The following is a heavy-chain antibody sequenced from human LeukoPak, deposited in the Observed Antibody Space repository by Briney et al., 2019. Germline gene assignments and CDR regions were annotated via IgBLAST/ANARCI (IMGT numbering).Heavy chain of an antibody. Sequence: PSETLSLTCTVSGGSISSGGYYWSWIRQHPGKGLEWIGYIYYSGSTYYNPSLKSRVTISVDMSKNQFSLKLSSVTAADTAVYYCARDGGYSYGTWDYGMDVWGQGTTVTVSS. J-gene: IGHJ6*02. CDR3: ARDGGYSYGTWDYGMDV. V-gene: IGHV4-31*03. D-gene: IGHD5-18*01. CDR2: IYYSGST. CDR1: GGSISSGGYY.